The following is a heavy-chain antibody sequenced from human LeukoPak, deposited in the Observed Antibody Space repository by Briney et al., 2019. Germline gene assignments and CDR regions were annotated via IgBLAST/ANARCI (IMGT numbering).Heavy chain of an antibody. V-gene: IGHV1-8*01. CDR3: ARWGDCSSTSCYDYYGMDV. J-gene: IGHJ6*02. D-gene: IGHD2-2*01. Sequence: ASVKVSCKASGYTFTSYDINWVRQATGQGLEWMGWMNPNSGNTGYAQKFQGRVTMTRNTSISTAYMELSSLRSEDTAVYYCARWGDCSSTSCYDYYGMDVWGQGTTVTVSS. CDR1: GYTFTSYD. CDR2: MNPNSGNT.